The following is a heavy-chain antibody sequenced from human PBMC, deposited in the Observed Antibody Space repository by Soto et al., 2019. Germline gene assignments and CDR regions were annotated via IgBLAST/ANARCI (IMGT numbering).Heavy chain of an antibody. V-gene: IGHV2-5*02. D-gene: IGHD6-6*01. CDR3: AHSIAARPALYNWFDP. CDR1: VG. CDR2: IYWDDDK. J-gene: IGHJ5*02. Sequence: VGVGWIRQPPGKALEWLALIYWDDDKRYSPSLKSRLTITKDTSKNQVVLTMTNMDPVDTATYYCAHSIAARPALYNWFDPWGQGTLVTVSS.